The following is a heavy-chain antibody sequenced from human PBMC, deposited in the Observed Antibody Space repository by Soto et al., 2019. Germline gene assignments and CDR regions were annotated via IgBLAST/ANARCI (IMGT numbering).Heavy chain of an antibody. CDR1: GGSISSSSYY. D-gene: IGHD3-9*01. CDR2: IYYSGST. CDR3: ARLKGGRKIDILTGYLDPGSDY. Sequence: SETLSITCTVSGGSISSSSYYWGWIRQPPGKGLEWIGSIYYSGSTYYNPSLKSRVTISVDTSKNQFSLKLSSVTAADTAVYYCARLKGGRKIDILTGYLDPGSDYWGQGTLVTVSS. J-gene: IGHJ4*02. V-gene: IGHV4-39*01.